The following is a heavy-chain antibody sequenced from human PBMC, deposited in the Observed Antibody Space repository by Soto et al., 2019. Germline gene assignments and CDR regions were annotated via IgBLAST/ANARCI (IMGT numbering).Heavy chain of an antibody. D-gene: IGHD3-22*01. CDR1: GFTFSSYS. J-gene: IGHJ4*02. CDR3: ARDSTYYYDSSPIDY. Sequence: GGSLRLSCAASGFTFSSYSMNWVRQAPGKGLEWVSSISSSSSYIYYADSVKGRFTISRDNAKNSLYLQMNSLRAEDTAVYYCARDSTYYYDSSPIDYWGQGTLVTVSS. V-gene: IGHV3-21*01. CDR2: ISSSSSYI.